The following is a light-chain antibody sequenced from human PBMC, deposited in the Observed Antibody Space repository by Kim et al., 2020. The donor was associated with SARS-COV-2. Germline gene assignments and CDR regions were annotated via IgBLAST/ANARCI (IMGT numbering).Light chain of an antibody. Sequence: SPGERATPSCRASQSVSSNLAWYQQKPGQAPRLLIYGASTRATGIPARFSGSGSGTEFTLTISSLQSEDFAVYCCQQYNNWPPEYTFGQGTKLEI. CDR1: QSVSSN. V-gene: IGKV3-15*01. CDR3: QQYNNWPPEYT. CDR2: GAS. J-gene: IGKJ2*01.